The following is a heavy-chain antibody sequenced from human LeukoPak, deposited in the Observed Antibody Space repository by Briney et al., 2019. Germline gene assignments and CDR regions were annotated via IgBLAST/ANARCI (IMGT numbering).Heavy chain of an antibody. CDR2: ISAYNGNT. J-gene: IGHJ6*02. Sequence: ASVKVSCKASGYTFTSYGISWVRQAPGQGLEWMGWISAYNGNTNYAQKLQGRVTMTTDTSTSIAYMELRSLRSDDTAVYYCASIRIDYDILTGRLYYYGMDVWGQGTTVTVSS. D-gene: IGHD3-9*01. CDR1: GYTFTSYG. CDR3: ASIRIDYDILTGRLYYYGMDV. V-gene: IGHV1-18*01.